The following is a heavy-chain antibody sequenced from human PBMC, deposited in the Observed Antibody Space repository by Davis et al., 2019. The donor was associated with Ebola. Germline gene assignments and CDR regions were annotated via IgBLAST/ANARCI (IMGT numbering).Heavy chain of an antibody. V-gene: IGHV3-30*03. D-gene: IGHD3-22*01. CDR2: ISYDGSNK. J-gene: IGHJ4*02. CDR3: ARDRGTMIVVVTLDY. CDR1: GFTFSAYG. Sequence: PGGSLRLSCAASGFTFSAYGMHWVRQAPGKGLEWVAVISYDGSNKYYADSVKGRFTISRDNSKNTLYLQMNSLRAEDTAVYYCARDRGTMIVVVTLDYWGQGTLVTVSS.